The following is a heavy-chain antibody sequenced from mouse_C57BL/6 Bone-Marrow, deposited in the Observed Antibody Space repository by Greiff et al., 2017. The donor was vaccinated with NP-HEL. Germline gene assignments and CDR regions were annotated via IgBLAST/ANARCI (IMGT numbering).Heavy chain of an antibody. V-gene: IGHV14-4*01. Sequence: VQLQQSGAELVRPGASVKLSCTASGFNIKDDYMHWVKQRPEQGLEWIGWIDPENGDTEYASKFQGKATITAATSSNTAYLQLSSLTSEDTAVYYCTNSNYVYAMDYWGQGTSVTVSS. J-gene: IGHJ4*01. CDR2: IDPENGDT. CDR1: GFNIKDDY. CDR3: TNSNYVYAMDY. D-gene: IGHD2-5*01.